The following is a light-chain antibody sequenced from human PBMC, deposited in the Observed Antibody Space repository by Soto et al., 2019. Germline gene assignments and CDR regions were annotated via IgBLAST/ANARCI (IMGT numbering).Light chain of an antibody. CDR1: SSDVGDYNY. Sequence: QSALTQPASVSGSPGQSITISCTGASSDVGDYNYVSWNQQYPGKAPKLMIYDVSNRPSGVSNRFSGSKSGNTASLTISGLQAEDEAFYHCSSHTSSGARVFGGGTKLTVL. J-gene: IGLJ3*02. CDR3: SSHTSSGARV. V-gene: IGLV2-14*01. CDR2: DVS.